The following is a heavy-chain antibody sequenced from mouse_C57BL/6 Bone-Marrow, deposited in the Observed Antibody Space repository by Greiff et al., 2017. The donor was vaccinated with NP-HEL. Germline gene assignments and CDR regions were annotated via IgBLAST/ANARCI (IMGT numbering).Heavy chain of an antibody. V-gene: IGHV7-1*01. D-gene: IGHD2-3*01. J-gene: IGHJ4*01. Sequence: EVQLVESGGGLVQSGRSLRLSCATSGFTFSDFYMEWVRQAPGKGLEWIAASRNKANDYTTEYSASVKGRFIVSRDTSQSILYLQMNALRAEDTAIYYCARDGNYDEDAMDYWGQGTSVTVSS. CDR3: ARDGNYDEDAMDY. CDR2: SRNKANDYTT. CDR1: GFTFSDFY.